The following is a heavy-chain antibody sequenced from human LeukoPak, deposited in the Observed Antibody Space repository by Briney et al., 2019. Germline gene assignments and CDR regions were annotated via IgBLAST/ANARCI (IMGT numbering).Heavy chain of an antibody. CDR3: ARNTRKYSGYDYAY. D-gene: IGHD5-12*01. CDR1: GYTFTSYG. Sequence: ASVKVSCKASGYTFTSYGISWVRQAPGQGLEWMGWISAYNGNTNYAQKLQGRVTMTTDTSTSTAYMELRSLRSDDTAVYYCARNTRKYSGYDYAYWGQGTLVTASS. CDR2: ISAYNGNT. V-gene: IGHV1-18*01. J-gene: IGHJ4*02.